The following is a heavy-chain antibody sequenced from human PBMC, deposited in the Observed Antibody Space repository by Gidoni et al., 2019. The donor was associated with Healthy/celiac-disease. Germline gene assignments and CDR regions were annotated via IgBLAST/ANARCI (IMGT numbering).Heavy chain of an antibody. J-gene: IGHJ4*02. CDR1: GGTFRNYA. V-gene: IGHV1-69*06. D-gene: IGHD3-22*01. Sequence: VQPGPAGAGGKKPWASVKVPFHAYGGTFRNYAISWVRQAPGQGLEWMGGIIPIFGTANYAQKFQGRVTITADKSTSTAYMELSSLRSEDTAVYYCAREVYYYDSSGYYGDYWGQGTLVTVSS. CDR3: AREVYYYDSSGYYGDY. CDR2: IIPIFGTA.